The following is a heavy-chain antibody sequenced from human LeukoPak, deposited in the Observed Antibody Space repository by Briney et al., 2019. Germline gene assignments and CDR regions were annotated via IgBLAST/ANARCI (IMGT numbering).Heavy chain of an antibody. Sequence: PSETLSLNCAVYGGSFSGYYWSWIRQPPGKGLEWIGEINHSGGTYYNPSLKSRVTLSVDTSKNQFPLKMNSVTAADTAVYYCARGRYSQYFDYWGQGTLVTVSS. CDR1: GGSFSGYY. CDR2: INHSGGT. D-gene: IGHD5-18*01. CDR3: ARGRYSQYFDY. V-gene: IGHV4-34*01. J-gene: IGHJ4*02.